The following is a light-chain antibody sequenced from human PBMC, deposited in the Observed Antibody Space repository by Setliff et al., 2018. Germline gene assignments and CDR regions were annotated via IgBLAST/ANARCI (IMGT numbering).Light chain of an antibody. CDR1: SDNIGRNA. Sequence: QSVLTQEASVSGTVGQKVTLSCTGESDNIGRNAVGWYQQSSHGAPKTVMLGNFLPSGIPDRFSGSKSGTTASLTISGLQLEDEADYYCSTWDYSLRTHVFGTGTKATVL. J-gene: IGLJ1*01. CDR3: STWDYSLRTHV. V-gene: IGLV1-44*01. CDR2: GNF.